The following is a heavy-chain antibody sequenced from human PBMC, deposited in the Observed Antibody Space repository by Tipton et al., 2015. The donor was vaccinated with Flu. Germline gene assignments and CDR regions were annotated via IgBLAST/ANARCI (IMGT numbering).Heavy chain of an antibody. J-gene: IGHJ4*02. Sequence: TLSLTCTVSDGSLSSFYWSWIRQPAGKGLEYIGRIYTSGSTNYNPSFKSRVSMSVDTSKTQFSLDLSSVTAADTAMYYCARGSGSGTHVMFDYWGQGTLVTVSS. D-gene: IGHD3-10*01. CDR2: IYTSGST. CDR3: ARGSGSGTHVMFDY. CDR1: DGSLSSFY. V-gene: IGHV4-4*07.